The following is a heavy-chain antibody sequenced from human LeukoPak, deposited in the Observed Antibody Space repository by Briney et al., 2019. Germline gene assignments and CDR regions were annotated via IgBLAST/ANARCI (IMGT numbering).Heavy chain of an antibody. CDR3: ARDRLTSGSYFFDY. D-gene: IGHD1-26*01. J-gene: IGHJ4*02. Sequence: SGGSLRLSCAASAFTFSDYSMNWVRQAPGKGLEWISYISGRSSTIYYADSVRGRFTISRDNAKNSMYLQTNSLRAEDTAVYYCARDRLTSGSYFFDYWGQGTLVTVSS. CDR1: AFTFSDYS. CDR2: ISGRSSTI. V-gene: IGHV3-48*01.